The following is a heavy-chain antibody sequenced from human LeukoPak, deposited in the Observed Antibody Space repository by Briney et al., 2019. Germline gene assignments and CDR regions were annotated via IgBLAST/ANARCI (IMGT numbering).Heavy chain of an antibody. CDR2: MNPDSANT. CDR3: ARGVSLYSGSYKYLDY. V-gene: IGHV1-8*01. Sequence: ASVKVSCKASGYTFTSYEIDWVRQATGQGLEWMGWMNPDSANTGYAQKFQGRVTMTKNTSISTAYMELSSLRSEDTDVYYCARGVSLYSGSYKYLDYWGQGTLVTVSS. J-gene: IGHJ4*02. CDR1: GYTFTSYE. D-gene: IGHD1-26*01.